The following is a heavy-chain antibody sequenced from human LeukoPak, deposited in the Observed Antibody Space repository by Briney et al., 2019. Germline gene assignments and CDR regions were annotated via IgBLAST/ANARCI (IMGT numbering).Heavy chain of an antibody. V-gene: IGHV3-20*04. CDR1: GFIFDDYG. Sequence: GGSLRLSCAAFGFIFDDYGMSWVRQAPGKGLEWVSGINWNGGSTGYADSVKGRFTISRDNAKNSLYLQMNSLRAEDTALYYCAGVQLVDYYYYSYMDVWGKGTTVTVSS. CDR2: INWNGGST. D-gene: IGHD6-6*01. CDR3: AGVQLVDYYYYSYMDV. J-gene: IGHJ6*03.